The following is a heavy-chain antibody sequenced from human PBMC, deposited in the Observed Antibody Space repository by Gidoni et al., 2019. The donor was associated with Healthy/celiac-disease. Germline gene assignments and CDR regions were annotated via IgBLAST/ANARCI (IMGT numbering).Heavy chain of an antibody. CDR2: ISYDGSNK. D-gene: IGHD2-2*01. J-gene: IGHJ6*03. V-gene: IGHV3-30*18. CDR3: AKDLVPAARYYYYYMDV. CDR1: GFTFSSYG. Sequence: QVQLVESGGGVVQPGRSLRLSCAASGFTFSSYGMHWVRQAPGKGLELVAVISYDGSNKYYADSVKGRFTISRDNSKNTLYLQMNSLRAEDTAVYYCAKDLVPAARYYYYYMDVWGKGTTVTVSS.